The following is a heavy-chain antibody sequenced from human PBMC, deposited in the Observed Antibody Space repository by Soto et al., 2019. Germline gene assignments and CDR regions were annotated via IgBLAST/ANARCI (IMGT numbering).Heavy chain of an antibody. CDR3: ARNTLPTSCWHLDS. Sequence: PSETLSLPCTVSGGPVSSGGYDWSWIRPPPGKGLDWIGHISYSGSTNYNPSLKSRVTISLDTSKNQFSLNLGSVATADPSIYYCARNTLPTSCWHLDSWGQGTLVTVSS. J-gene: IGHJ4*02. V-gene: IGHV4-61*08. D-gene: IGHD2-2*01. CDR1: GGPVSSGGYD. CDR2: ISYSGST.